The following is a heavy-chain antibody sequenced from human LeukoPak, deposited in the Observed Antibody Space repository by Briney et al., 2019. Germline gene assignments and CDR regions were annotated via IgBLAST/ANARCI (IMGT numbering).Heavy chain of an antibody. Sequence: GGSLRLSCATSGFTFSSYAMNWVRQAPGKGLEWVSAISGSDDSAYYADSVKGRFTISRDKSKNTLYLQMHSLRAEDTAVYYCAKDDRWLQFCCWGQGTLVTVSS. V-gene: IGHV3-23*01. CDR2: ISGSDDSA. D-gene: IGHD5-24*01. CDR1: GFTFSSYA. J-gene: IGHJ4*02. CDR3: AKDDRWLQFCC.